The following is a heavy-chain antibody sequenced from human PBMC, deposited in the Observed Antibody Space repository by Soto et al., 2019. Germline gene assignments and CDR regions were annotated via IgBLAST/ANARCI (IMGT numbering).Heavy chain of an antibody. V-gene: IGHV3-33*01. J-gene: IGHJ4*02. CDR1: GFTFSSYG. CDR2: IWYDGSNK. D-gene: IGHD7-27*01. CDR3: AGGPPNWGPYYFDY. Sequence: PVGSLRLSCAASGFTFSSYGMHWVRQAPGKGLEWVAVIWYDGSNKYYADSVKGRFTISRDNSKNTLYLQMNSLRAEDTAVYYCAGGPPNWGPYYFDYWGQGTLVTVSS.